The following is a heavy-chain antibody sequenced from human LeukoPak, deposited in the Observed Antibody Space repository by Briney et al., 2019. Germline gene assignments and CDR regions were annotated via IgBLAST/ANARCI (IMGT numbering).Heavy chain of an antibody. CDR3: ARDPRNKGFDP. Sequence: LAGGSLRLSCAASGFTFSGYWMHWARQSRGKGLVWDSCINGDGSDTRYADSVKGRFTISRDNAKNTLYLQMNSLRVEDTAVYYCARDPRNKGFDPWGQGTLVTVSS. CDR1: GFTFSGYW. J-gene: IGHJ5*02. D-gene: IGHD1/OR15-1a*01. CDR2: INGDGSDT. V-gene: IGHV3-74*01.